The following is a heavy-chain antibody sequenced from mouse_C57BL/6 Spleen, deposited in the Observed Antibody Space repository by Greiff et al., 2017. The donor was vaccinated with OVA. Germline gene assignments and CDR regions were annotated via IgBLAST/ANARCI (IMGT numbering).Heavy chain of an antibody. Sequence: EVQLQQSGAELVRPGASVKLSCTASGFNIKDDYMHWVKQRPEQGLEWIGWIDPENGDTEYASKFQGKATITADTSSNTAYLQLSSLTSEDTAVYYCTTGVTTEGWFAYWGQGTLVTV. D-gene: IGHD2-2*01. CDR1: GFNIKDDY. V-gene: IGHV14-4*01. CDR2: IDPENGDT. J-gene: IGHJ3*01. CDR3: TTGVTTEGWFAY.